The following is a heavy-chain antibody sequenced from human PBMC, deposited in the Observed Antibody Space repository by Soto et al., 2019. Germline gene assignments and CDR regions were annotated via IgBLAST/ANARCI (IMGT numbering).Heavy chain of an antibody. V-gene: IGHV1-24*01. CDR3: ATGYSISWNFDY. CDR1: GYTLTELS. J-gene: IGHJ4*02. D-gene: IGHD6-13*01. CDR2: FDPEDGET. Sequence: ASVKVSCKVSGYTLTELSMHWVRQAPGKGLEWMGGFDPEDGETIYAQKFQGRVTMTEDTSTDTAYMELSSLRSEDTAVYYCATGYSISWNFDYWCQGTLVTVSS.